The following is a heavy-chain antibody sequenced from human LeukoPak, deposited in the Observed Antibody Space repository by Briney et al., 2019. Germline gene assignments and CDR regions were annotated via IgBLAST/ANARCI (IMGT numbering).Heavy chain of an antibody. Sequence: GGSLRLSCAASGFTFSSYSMNWVRQAPGKGLEWVSYISSSSSTIYYADSVKGRFTISRDNAKNSLYLQMNSLTAEDTAVYYCAKDLYSSGWYYFDYWGQGTLVTVSS. V-gene: IGHV3-48*01. CDR3: AKDLYSSGWYYFDY. CDR2: ISSSSSTI. J-gene: IGHJ4*02. CDR1: GFTFSSYS. D-gene: IGHD6-19*01.